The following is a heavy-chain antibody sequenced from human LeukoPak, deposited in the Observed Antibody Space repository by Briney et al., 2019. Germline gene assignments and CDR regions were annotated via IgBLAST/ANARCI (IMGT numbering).Heavy chain of an antibody. Sequence: TGGSLRLSCAASGFTFSSYSMNWVRQAPGRGLEWVSYISSSSSTIYYADSVKGRFTISRDNAKNSLYLQMNSLRAEDTAVYYCAREGSGWYFVNFDYWGQGTLVTVSS. V-gene: IGHV3-48*01. D-gene: IGHD6-19*01. CDR2: ISSSSSTI. CDR1: GFTFSSYS. CDR3: AREGSGWYFVNFDY. J-gene: IGHJ4*02.